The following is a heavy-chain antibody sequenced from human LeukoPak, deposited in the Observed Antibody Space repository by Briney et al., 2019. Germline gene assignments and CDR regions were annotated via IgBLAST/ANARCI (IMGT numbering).Heavy chain of an antibody. CDR1: GFTFDDYG. D-gene: IGHD5-18*01. V-gene: IGHV3-20*04. CDR3: ARDRGVYSYGFPPNWFDP. J-gene: IGHJ5*02. CDR2: INWNGGST. Sequence: PGGSLRLSCAASGFTFDDYGMSWVRQAPGKGLEWVSGINWNGGSTGYADSVKGRFTISRDNAKNSLYLQMNSLRAEDTAVYYCARDRGVYSYGFPPNWFDPWGQGTLVTVSS.